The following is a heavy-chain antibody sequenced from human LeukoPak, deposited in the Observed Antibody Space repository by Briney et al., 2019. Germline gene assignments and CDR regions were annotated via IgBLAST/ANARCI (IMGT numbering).Heavy chain of an antibody. CDR2: IIPIFGTA. J-gene: IGHJ4*02. CDR3: ARVRDNYYDSSGYYY. Sequence: SVKVSCKASGGTFSSYAISWVRQAPGQGLEWMGGIIPIFGTANYAQKFQGRVTITTDESTSTAYMELSSLRSEDTAVYYCARVRDNYYDSSGYYYWGQGTLVTVSS. CDR1: GGTFSSYA. D-gene: IGHD3-22*01. V-gene: IGHV1-69*05.